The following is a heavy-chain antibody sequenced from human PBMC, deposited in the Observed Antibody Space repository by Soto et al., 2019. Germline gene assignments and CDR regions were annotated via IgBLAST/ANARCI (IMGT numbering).Heavy chain of an antibody. CDR3: ARDGGSGTAVAGIQYSGMDV. D-gene: IGHD6-19*01. Sequence: PGGSLRLSCAASGFTFSSYAMSWVRQAPGKGLEWVSAISGSGGSTYYADSVKGRFTISRDNSKNTLYLQMNSLRAEDTAVYYCARDGGSGTAVAGIQYSGMDVWGQGTTVTVS. V-gene: IGHV3-23*01. CDR1: GFTFSSYA. J-gene: IGHJ6*02. CDR2: ISGSGGST.